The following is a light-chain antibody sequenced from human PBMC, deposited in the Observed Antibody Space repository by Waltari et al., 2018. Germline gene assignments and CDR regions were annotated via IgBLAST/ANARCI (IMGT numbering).Light chain of an antibody. CDR3: ASWDDSHYV. CDR1: HSNLGSNY. V-gene: IGLV1-47*01. J-gene: IGLJ1*01. CDR2: RNK. Sequence: QSVLTQPPSASETPGQRVTISCSGSHSNLGSNYLYWYQQPPGTSPKLLIYRNKLLPSGVPDRFSASKYGTLASLVISGLRSEDEGVYYCASWDDSHYVFGGGTTVTVL.